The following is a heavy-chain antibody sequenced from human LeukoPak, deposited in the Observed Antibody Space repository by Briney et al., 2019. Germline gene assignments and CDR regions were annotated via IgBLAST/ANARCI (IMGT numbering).Heavy chain of an antibody. J-gene: IGHJ5*02. CDR2: MNPNSGNT. CDR1: GYTFTSYD. D-gene: IGHD3-9*01. CDR3: ATRILTGYTNWFDP. V-gene: IGHV1-8*01. Sequence: GASVKVSCKASGYTFTSYDINWVRQATGQGLEWMGWMNPNSGNTGYAQKFQGRVTMTRNTSISTAYMELSSLRSEDTAVYYCATRILTGYTNWFDPWGQGTLVTVSS.